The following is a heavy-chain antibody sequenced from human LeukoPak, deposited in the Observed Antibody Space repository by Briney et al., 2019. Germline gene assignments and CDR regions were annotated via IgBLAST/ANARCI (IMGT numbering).Heavy chain of an antibody. V-gene: IGHV3-9*01. Sequence: GGSLRLSCAASGFTFDDYAMHWVRQAPGKGLEWVSGISWNSGSIGYADSVKGRFTISRDNAKNSLYLQMNSLRAEDTALYYCAKGQWELPPDYWGQGTLVTVSS. J-gene: IGHJ4*02. D-gene: IGHD1-26*01. CDR3: AKGQWELPPDY. CDR2: ISWNSGSI. CDR1: GFTFDDYA.